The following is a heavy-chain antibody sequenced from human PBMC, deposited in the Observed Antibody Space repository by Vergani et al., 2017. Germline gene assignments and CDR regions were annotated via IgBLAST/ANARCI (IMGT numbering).Heavy chain of an antibody. CDR3: TRPCGYVDFRVWYHMDV. CDR1: GFTFSGST. CDR2: IRTKGNSYAT. Sequence: EVQLVESGGGLVQPGGSLKLSCAASGFTFSGSTMHWVRQASGKGLEWVGRIRTKGNSYATTYAASVKGRFTISRDDSKNTAYLQMNSLRTEDTAVYYCTRPCGYVDFRVWYHMDVWGK. V-gene: IGHV3-73*02. J-gene: IGHJ6*03. D-gene: IGHD5-12*01.